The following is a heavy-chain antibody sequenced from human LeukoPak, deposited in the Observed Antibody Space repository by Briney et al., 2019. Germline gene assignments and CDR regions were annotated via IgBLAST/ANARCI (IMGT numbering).Heavy chain of an antibody. Sequence: SETLSLTCTVSGGSISSSSYYWSWIRQPPGKGLEWIGEINHSGSTNYNPSLKSRVTISVDTSKNQFSLKLSSVTAADTAVYYCARGPTIFGVVIWYFDYWGQGTLVTVSS. CDR3: ARGPTIFGVVIWYFDY. D-gene: IGHD3-3*01. CDR1: GGSISSSSYY. V-gene: IGHV4-39*07. CDR2: INHSGST. J-gene: IGHJ4*02.